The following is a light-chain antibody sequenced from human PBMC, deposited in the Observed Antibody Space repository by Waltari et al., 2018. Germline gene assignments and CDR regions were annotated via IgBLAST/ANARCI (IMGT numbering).Light chain of an antibody. V-gene: IGKV3-20*01. CDR3: QHYLRLPVT. CDR1: QSVNGA. J-gene: IGKJ1*01. CDR2: QAS. Sequence: EIVFTQSPGTLSFSPGEGATLSSWASQSVNGALAWYQQKPGQAPRLLIYQASNRDTGIPDRFSGSGSGTDFSLTISRLEPEDFAVYYCQHYLRLPVTFGQGTKVEI.